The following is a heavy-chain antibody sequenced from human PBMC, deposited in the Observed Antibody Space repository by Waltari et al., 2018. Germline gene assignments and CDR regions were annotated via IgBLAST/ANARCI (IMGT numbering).Heavy chain of an antibody. D-gene: IGHD2-15*01. J-gene: IGHJ6*02. CDR3: ARDPTLVGVYYYGMDV. CDR2: INPSGGST. Sequence: QVQLVQSGAEVKKPGASVKVSCKVSGYTLTELSMHWVRQAPGQGLEWMGIINPSGGSTSYAQKFQGRVTMTRDTSTSTVYMELSSLRSEDTAVYYCARDPTLVGVYYYGMDVWGQGTTVTVSS. V-gene: IGHV1-46*01. CDR1: GYTLTELS.